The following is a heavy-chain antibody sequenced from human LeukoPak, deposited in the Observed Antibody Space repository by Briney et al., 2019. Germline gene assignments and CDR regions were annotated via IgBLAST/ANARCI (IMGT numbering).Heavy chain of an antibody. CDR3: ARGLGRELDGAFDI. J-gene: IGHJ3*02. CDR1: GFTVSSNY. D-gene: IGHD3-10*01. V-gene: IGHV3-53*01. CDR2: IYSGGST. Sequence: GGSLRLSCAASGFTVSSNYMIWVRQAPGKGLEWVSVIYSGGSTYYADSVKGRFTISRDNSRNTLYLQMNSLRAEDTAVYYCARGLGRELDGAFDIWGQGTMVTVSS.